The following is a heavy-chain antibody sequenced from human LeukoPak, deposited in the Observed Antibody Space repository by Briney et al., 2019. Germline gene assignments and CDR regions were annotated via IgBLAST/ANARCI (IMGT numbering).Heavy chain of an antibody. D-gene: IGHD3-22*01. CDR2: INHSGST. CDR1: GGSFSGYY. V-gene: IGHV4-34*01. J-gene: IGHJ4*02. Sequence: PSETLSLTCAVYGGSFSGYYWSWIRQPPGKGLEWIGEINHSGSTNYNPSLKSRVTISVDTSKNQFSLKLSSVTAADTAVYYCARQDSGYYCPPFDYWGPGTLVTVSS. CDR3: ARQDSGYYCPPFDY.